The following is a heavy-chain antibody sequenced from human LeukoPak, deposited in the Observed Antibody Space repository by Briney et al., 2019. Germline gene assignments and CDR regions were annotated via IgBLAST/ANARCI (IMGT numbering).Heavy chain of an antibody. CDR1: GGSISSGSYY. Sequence: SETLSLTCTVSGGSISSGSYYWSWIRQPAGKGLEWIGYIYYSGSTNYNPSLKSRVTISVDTSKNQFSLKLSSVTAADTAVYYCAREYDSLLDYWGQGTLVTVSS. CDR2: IYYSGST. J-gene: IGHJ4*02. V-gene: IGHV4-61*10. CDR3: AREYDSLLDY. D-gene: IGHD3-3*01.